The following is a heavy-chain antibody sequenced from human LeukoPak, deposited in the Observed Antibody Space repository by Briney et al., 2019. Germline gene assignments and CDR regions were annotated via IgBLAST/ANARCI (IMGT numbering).Heavy chain of an antibody. Sequence: GASVKVSCKASGYTLTGYYMHWVRQAPGQGLEWMGWINPNSGGTNYAQKFQGWVTMTRDTSISTAYMELSRLRSDDTAVYYCATDQVGARGPYYYYGMDVWGQGTTVTVSS. CDR1: GYTLTGYY. CDR2: INPNSGGT. CDR3: ATDQVGARGPYYYYGMDV. D-gene: IGHD1-26*01. J-gene: IGHJ6*02. V-gene: IGHV1-2*04.